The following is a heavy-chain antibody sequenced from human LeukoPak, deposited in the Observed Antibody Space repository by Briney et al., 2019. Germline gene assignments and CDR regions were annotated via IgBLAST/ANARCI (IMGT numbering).Heavy chain of an antibody. CDR2: INPSGCST. CDR1: GYTFTNYY. CDR3: ARATWYGGNPSGAFDI. Sequence: GASVKVSCKASGYTFTNYYIYWVRQAPGQGLEWMGIINPSGCSTDYAQKFQGRVTMTRDTSTTTVYMELSSLRSEDTAVYYCARATWYGGNPSGAFDIWGQGTMVTVSS. J-gene: IGHJ3*02. V-gene: IGHV1-46*01. D-gene: IGHD4/OR15-4a*01.